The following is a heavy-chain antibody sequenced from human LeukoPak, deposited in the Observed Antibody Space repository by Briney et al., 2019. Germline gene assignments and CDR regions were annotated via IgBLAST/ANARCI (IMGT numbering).Heavy chain of an antibody. J-gene: IGHJ4*02. CDR1: GYTFTSYG. V-gene: IGHV1-18*01. Sequence: ASVKVSCKASGYTFTSYGISWVRQAPGQGLEWMGWISAYNGNTNYSQKLQGRVAMTTDTSTSAAYMELRSLRSEDTAVYYCARGQRYCSGGSCYHSTFDYWGQGTLVTVSS. D-gene: IGHD2-15*01. CDR2: ISAYNGNT. CDR3: ARGQRYCSGGSCYHSTFDY.